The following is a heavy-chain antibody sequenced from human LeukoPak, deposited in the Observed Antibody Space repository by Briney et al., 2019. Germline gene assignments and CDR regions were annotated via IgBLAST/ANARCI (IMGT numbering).Heavy chain of an antibody. CDR3: ARAPRSSYSSSWYPGFDY. D-gene: IGHD6-13*01. J-gene: IGHJ4*02. CDR1: GFTFSSYS. CDR2: ISSSSSYI. Sequence: NPGGSLRLYCAASGFTFSSYSMNWVRQAPGKGLEWVSSISSSSSYIYYADSVKGRFTISRDNAKNSLYLQMNSLRAEDTAVYYCARAPRSSYSSSWYPGFDYWGQGTLVTVSS. V-gene: IGHV3-21*01.